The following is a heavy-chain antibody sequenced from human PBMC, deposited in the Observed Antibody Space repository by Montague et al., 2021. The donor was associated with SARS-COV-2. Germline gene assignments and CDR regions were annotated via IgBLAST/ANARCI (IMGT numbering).Heavy chain of an antibody. Sequence: TLSLTCTVSGGSISSGGYYWSWIRQHPGKGLEWIGYIYYSGSTYYNPSLKSRVTISVDTSKNQFSLKLSSVTAADTAVYYCARASCIMIFGVVNPFDYWGQGTLVTVSS. J-gene: IGHJ4*02. CDR2: IYYSGST. V-gene: IGHV4-31*03. CDR3: ARASCIMIFGVVNPFDY. D-gene: IGHD3-3*01. CDR1: GGSISSGGYY.